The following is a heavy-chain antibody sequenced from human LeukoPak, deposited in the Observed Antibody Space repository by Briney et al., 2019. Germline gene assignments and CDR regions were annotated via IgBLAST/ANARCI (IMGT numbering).Heavy chain of an antibody. Sequence: AGGSLRLSCAASGFTFSSYTMNWVRQAPGKGLEWLSYISSSGSTIYYADSVKGRFTISRDNAKNSLYLQMNSLRAEDTAVYYCARDLYGDYDLDYWGQGTLVTVSS. D-gene: IGHD4-17*01. CDR2: ISSSGSTI. V-gene: IGHV3-48*01. CDR3: ARDLYGDYDLDY. CDR1: GFTFSSYT. J-gene: IGHJ4*02.